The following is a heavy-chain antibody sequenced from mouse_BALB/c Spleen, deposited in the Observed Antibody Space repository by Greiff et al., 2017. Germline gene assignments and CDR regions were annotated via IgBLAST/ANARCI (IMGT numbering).Heavy chain of an antibody. D-gene: IGHD1-2*01. CDR3: ARHGGDGYSCFAY. J-gene: IGHJ3*01. CDR1: GFTFSSYG. V-gene: IGHV5-6*01. Sequence: EVHLVESGGDLVKPGGSLKLSCAASGFTFSSYGMSWVRQTPDKRLEWVATISSGGSYTYYPDSVKGRFTISRDNAKNTLYLQMSSLKSEDTAMYYCARHGGDGYSCFAYWGQGTLVTVSA. CDR2: ISSGGSYT.